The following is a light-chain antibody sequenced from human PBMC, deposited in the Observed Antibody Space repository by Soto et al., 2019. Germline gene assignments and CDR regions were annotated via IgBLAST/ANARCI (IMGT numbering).Light chain of an antibody. Sequence: EIVLTQSPGPLSSSPGERATLSCRASQSVSSSYLAWYQQKPGQAPRLLIYGAASRATGIPDRFSGSGSGTNFTLTISRLEPEDFAVYYCQQYGSSPPITFGGGTKVEIK. CDR1: QSVSSSY. CDR2: GAA. V-gene: IGKV3-20*01. J-gene: IGKJ4*02. CDR3: QQYGSSPPIT.